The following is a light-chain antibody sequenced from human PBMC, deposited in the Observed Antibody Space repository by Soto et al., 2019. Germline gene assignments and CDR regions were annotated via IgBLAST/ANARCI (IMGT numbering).Light chain of an antibody. CDR1: SRDVGAYGY. CDR2: YVD. CDR3: CSYADGSIYF. Sequence: QSFLTQPASVSGSPGQSITIACTGTSRDVGAYGYVSWYLQYPDKAPQLLIYYVDHRPSGVSSRFSGSKSGNTASLTISGLQAEDEGDYYCCSYADGSIYFFGTGTKVTVL. J-gene: IGLJ1*01. V-gene: IGLV2-14*03.